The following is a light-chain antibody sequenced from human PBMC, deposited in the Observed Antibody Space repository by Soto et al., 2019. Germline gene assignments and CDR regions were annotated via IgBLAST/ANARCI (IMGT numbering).Light chain of an antibody. CDR1: QSVSSSY. CDR3: QQYRSSPPSIT. V-gene: IGKV3-20*01. J-gene: IGKJ5*01. Sequence: EIVFTQSPGTLSLSPGEGATLSFRASQSVSSSYLAWYQQKPGQAPRLLIYGASSRATGIPDRFSGSGSGTDFNLTISRLEPEDFAVYYCQQYRSSPPSITFGQGTRLEIK. CDR2: GAS.